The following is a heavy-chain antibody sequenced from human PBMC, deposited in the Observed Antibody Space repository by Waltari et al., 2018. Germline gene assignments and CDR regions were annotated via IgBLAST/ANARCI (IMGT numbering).Heavy chain of an antibody. V-gene: IGHV4-38-2*02. CDR3: ARDPGYYDTSGYPAYFDY. CDR1: GYSISSGYY. Sequence: QLQLQESGPGLVKPSETLSRSCTVSGYSISSGYYRGWIRQPPGKGREWMGSIYFSGSTYYNPSLKSRVTISVDTSKNQFSLKLSSVTAADTAVYYCARDPGYYDTSGYPAYFDYWGQGTLVAVSS. J-gene: IGHJ4*02. CDR2: IYFSGST. D-gene: IGHD3-22*01.